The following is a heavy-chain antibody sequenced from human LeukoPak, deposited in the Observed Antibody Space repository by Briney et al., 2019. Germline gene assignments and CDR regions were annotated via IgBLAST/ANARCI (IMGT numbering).Heavy chain of an antibody. CDR3: ARGLWNIVVVPAATGDAFDI. V-gene: IGHV1-2*02. D-gene: IGHD2-2*01. CDR1: GYTFTSYG. CDR2: INPDSGGT. J-gene: IGHJ3*02. Sequence: ASVKVSHTASGYTFTSYGISWVRQAPGQGLEWMGWINPDSGGTNYAQKFQGRVTMTRDTSISTAYIELSRLRSDDTAVYYCARGLWNIVVVPAATGDAFDIWGQGTMVTVSS.